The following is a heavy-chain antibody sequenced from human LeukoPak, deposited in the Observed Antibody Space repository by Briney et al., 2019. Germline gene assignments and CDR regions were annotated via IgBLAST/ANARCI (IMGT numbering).Heavy chain of an antibody. Sequence: GGSLRLSCAASGFTVSSNYMSWVRQAPGKGLEWVSVIYSGGSTYYADSVKGRFTISRHNSKNTLYLQMNSLRAGDTAVYYCASDYYDSSGPMDVWGQGTTVTVSS. CDR2: IYSGGST. CDR3: ASDYYDSSGPMDV. V-gene: IGHV3-53*04. CDR1: GFTVSSNY. D-gene: IGHD3-22*01. J-gene: IGHJ6*02.